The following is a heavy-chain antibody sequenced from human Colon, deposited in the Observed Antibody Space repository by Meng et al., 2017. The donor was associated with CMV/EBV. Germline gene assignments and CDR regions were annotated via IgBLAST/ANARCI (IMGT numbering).Heavy chain of an antibody. CDR2: INHSGST. CDR3: ARGRSIGNGYGSYHYYYGLDV. V-gene: IGHV4-34*01. Sequence: SETLSLTCAVSGVPLSGYHWSWIRQAPGNDLEWIGEINHSGSTKYNPSLKNRVTISADTSKNQFSLKLNSVTAADTAVYFCARGRSIGNGYGSYHYYYGLDVWGQGTTVTVSS. D-gene: IGHD5-18*01. CDR1: GVPLSGYH. J-gene: IGHJ6*02.